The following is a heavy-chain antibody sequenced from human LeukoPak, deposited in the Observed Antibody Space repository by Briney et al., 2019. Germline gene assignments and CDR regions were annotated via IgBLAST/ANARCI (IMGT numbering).Heavy chain of an antibody. J-gene: IGHJ4*02. D-gene: IGHD5-12*01. CDR3: ARDNVDIVATIHIYFDY. CDR2: INPSGGST. V-gene: IGHV1-46*01. Sequence: ASVKVSCKASGYTFTSYYMHWVRQAPGQGLEWMGIINPSGGSTSYAQKFQGRVTMTRDTSTSTVYMELSSLRSEDTAVYYCARDNVDIVATIHIYFDYWGQGTLVTVSS. CDR1: GYTFTSYY.